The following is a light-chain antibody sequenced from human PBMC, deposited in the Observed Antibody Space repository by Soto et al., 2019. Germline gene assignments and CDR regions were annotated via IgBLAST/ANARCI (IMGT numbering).Light chain of an antibody. CDR1: SSDVGGYNY. V-gene: IGLV2-11*01. CDR2: DVN. J-gene: IGLJ3*02. Sequence: QSALTQPRSVSGSPGQSVAISCTGTSSDVGGYNYVSWYQQYPGKAPKIIIYDVNTRPSGVPDRFSGSKSGNTASLTISGLQADDEADYHGCSHAGTNSYRVFGGGTKLTVL. CDR3: CSHAGTNSYRV.